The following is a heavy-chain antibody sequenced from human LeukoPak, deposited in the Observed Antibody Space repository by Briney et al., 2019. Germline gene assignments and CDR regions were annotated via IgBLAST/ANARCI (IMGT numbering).Heavy chain of an antibody. J-gene: IGHJ6*02. Sequence: PSETLSLTCTVSGDSINSYYWNWIRQPPGKGLEWIGYIYYSGRTDYNPSLKSRVTISVDTSKRQFSMKLKSVTAADTAVYYCARDGTPWLVRSMDYYYYGMDVWGQGTTVTVSS. V-gene: IGHV4-59*01. CDR2: IYYSGRT. D-gene: IGHD6-19*01. CDR3: ARDGTPWLVRSMDYYYYGMDV. CDR1: GDSINSYY.